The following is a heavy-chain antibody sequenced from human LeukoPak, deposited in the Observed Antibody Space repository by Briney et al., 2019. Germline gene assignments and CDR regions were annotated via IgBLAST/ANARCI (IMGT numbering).Heavy chain of an antibody. D-gene: IGHD2-2*01. CDR2: IWYDGSNK. CDR3: ARDLGGKYHNYFDY. J-gene: IGHJ4*02. Sequence: GGSLRLSCAASGFTFSGYDMHWVRQPPGKGPEWVAIIWYDGSNKHYADSVKGRFTISRDNSKNTLYLQMNSLRAEDTAVYYCARDLGGKYHNYFDYWGQGTLVTVSS. V-gene: IGHV3-33*01. CDR1: GFTFSGYD.